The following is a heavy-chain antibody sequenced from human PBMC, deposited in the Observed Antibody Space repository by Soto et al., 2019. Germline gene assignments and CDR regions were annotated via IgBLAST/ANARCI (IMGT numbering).Heavy chain of an antibody. CDR1: GGTFSRNA. J-gene: IGHJ2*01. CDR2: ITPMFGTA. V-gene: IGHV1-69*12. D-gene: IGHD6-19*01. CDR3: AQTLGLAVAGPGRFDL. Sequence: QVQLVQSGAEVKKYGSSVKVSCKASGGTFSRNAISWVRQAPGQGLEWMGGITPMFGTANYAQRFQGRVTITADESTSTAYMPLSSLRSDDTAVYYCAQTLGLAVAGPGRFDLWGRGTLVTVSS.